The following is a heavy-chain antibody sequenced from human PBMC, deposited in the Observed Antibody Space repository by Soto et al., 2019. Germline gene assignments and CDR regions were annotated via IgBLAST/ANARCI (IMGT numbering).Heavy chain of an antibody. D-gene: IGHD3-10*01. Sequence: PGGSLRLSLATLWFTFMKAWRKRVPPGPGKGLEGVGRIKSKNDGGTTDYAAPVKGRFTISRDDSKTTLHLQMNSLKTEDSAVYYCTTIGITVVRGVIINPYYGMDVWGQGTTVTVSS. V-gene: IGHV3-15*07. CDR2: IKSKNDGGTT. CDR3: TTIGITVVRGVIINPYYGMDV. CDR1: WFTFMKAW. J-gene: IGHJ6*02.